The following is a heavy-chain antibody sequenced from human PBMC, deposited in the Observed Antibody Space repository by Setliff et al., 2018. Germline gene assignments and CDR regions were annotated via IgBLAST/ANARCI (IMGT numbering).Heavy chain of an antibody. Sequence: ASVKVSCKASGFTFTYFGISWARLAPGQGLEWMGWTSGHNGKTMYAQKFQDRVVMTTDTDTGTAYMELRSLRFDDSAIYYCAKEPAISLTEAIRRSYYDYALDVWGQGTTVTVSS. CDR2: TSGHNGKT. CDR3: AKEPAISLTEAIRRSYYDYALDV. J-gene: IGHJ6*02. D-gene: IGHD3-9*01. V-gene: IGHV1-18*01. CDR1: GFTFTYFG.